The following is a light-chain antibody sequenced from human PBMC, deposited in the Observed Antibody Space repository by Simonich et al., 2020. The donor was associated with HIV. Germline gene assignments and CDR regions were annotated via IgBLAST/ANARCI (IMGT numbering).Light chain of an antibody. CDR3: QSSDSSLSGSV. CDR2: GNS. V-gene: IGLV1-40*01. Sequence: QSVLTQPPSVSGAPGQRVTISCTGSSSNIGAGYDVHWYQQLPGTAPKLLIYGNSNRPSGVPDRFSASKSGTSASLAITGLQADDEADYYCQSSDSSLSGSVFGGGTKLTVL. CDR1: SSNIGAGYD. J-gene: IGLJ3*02.